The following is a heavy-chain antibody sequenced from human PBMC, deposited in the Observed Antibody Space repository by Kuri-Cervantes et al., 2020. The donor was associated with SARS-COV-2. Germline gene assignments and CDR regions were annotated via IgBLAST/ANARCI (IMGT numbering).Heavy chain of an antibody. D-gene: IGHD6-6*01. Sequence: ETLSLTCTVSGGSISSSSYYWGWIRQPPGKGLEWVSAISGSGGSTYYADSVKGRFTISRDNSKNTLYLQMNSLKAEDTAVYYCAKDPQLGDAFDIWGQGTMVTVSS. J-gene: IGHJ3*02. CDR2: ISGSGGST. V-gene: IGHV3-23*01. CDR1: GGSISSSSYY. CDR3: AKDPQLGDAFDI.